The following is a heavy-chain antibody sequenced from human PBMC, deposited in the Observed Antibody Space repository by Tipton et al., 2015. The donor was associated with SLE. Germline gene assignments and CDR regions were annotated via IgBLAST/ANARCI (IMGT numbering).Heavy chain of an antibody. CDR2: SYYVGGT. V-gene: IGHV4-39*07. D-gene: IGHD1-26*01. CDR1: GGSISTSGYY. Sequence: TLSLTCTVSGGSISTSGYYWGWIRQPPGKGLEWVGSSYYVGGTYQNPSLKSRVSISVDTLRNQFSLKLGSVTAADTAVYYCTRRSVTSGTSADLWGQGTLVTVTS. CDR3: TRRSVTSGTSADL. J-gene: IGHJ5*02.